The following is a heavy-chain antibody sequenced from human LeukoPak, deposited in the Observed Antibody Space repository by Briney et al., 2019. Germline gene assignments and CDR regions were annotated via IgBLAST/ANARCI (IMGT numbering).Heavy chain of an antibody. D-gene: IGHD1-26*01. V-gene: IGHV1-8*01. CDR1: GYTFTSYD. CDR2: MNPNSGNT. CDR3: ARVGGGSYPYRAAEYFQH. Sequence: PGASVKVSCKASGYTFTSYDINWVRQATGQGLEWMGWMNPNSGNTGYAQKFQGRVTMTRNTSISTAYMELSSLRSEDTAVYYCARVGGGSYPYRAAEYFQHWGQGTLVTVSS. J-gene: IGHJ1*01.